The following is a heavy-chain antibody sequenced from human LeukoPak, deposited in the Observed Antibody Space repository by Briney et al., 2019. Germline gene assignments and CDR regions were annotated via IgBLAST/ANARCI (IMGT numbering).Heavy chain of an antibody. J-gene: IGHJ6*03. V-gene: IGHV3-48*03. CDR2: ISSSGSTI. CDR1: GFTFSSYE. CDR3: ATAHCSSTSCYGEDYYYMDV. Sequence: GGSLRLSCAASGFTFSSYEMNWVRQAPGKGLEWVSYISSSGSTIYYADSVKGRFTISRDNSKNTLYLQMNSLRAEDTAVYYCATAHCSSTSCYGEDYYYMDVWGKGTTVTISS. D-gene: IGHD2-2*01.